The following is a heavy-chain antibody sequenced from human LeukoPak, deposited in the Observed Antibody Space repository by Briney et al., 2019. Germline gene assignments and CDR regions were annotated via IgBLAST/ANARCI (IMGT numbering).Heavy chain of an antibody. J-gene: IGHJ3*02. CDR3: ARLIVVPSPNAFDI. CDR2: INAYNGNT. V-gene: IGHV1-18*01. Sequence: ASVKVSCKASGYTFTSYGISWVRQAPGQGLEWMRWINAYNGNTNYAQKLQGRVTMTTDTSASTAYMELRSLRSDGTAVYYCARLIVVPSPNAFDIWGQGTMVTVSS. CDR1: GYTFTSYG. D-gene: IGHD2-15*01.